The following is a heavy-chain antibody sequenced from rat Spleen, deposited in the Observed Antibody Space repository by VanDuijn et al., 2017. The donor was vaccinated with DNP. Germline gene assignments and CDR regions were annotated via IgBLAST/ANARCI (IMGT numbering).Heavy chain of an antibody. V-gene: IGHV2-1*01. D-gene: IGHD1-1*01. CDR2: IWSGGGT. CDR1: GFSLTSYN. CDR3: TSYYSGDFHY. Sequence: QVQLKESGPGLVQPSQTLSLTCTVSGFSLTSYNVHWVRQSPGKGLEWMGTIWSGGGTNYNSAVQSRLSISRDTSKSQVFLKMNSLQTEDTAIYYCTSYYSGDFHYWGQGVMVTVSS. J-gene: IGHJ2*01.